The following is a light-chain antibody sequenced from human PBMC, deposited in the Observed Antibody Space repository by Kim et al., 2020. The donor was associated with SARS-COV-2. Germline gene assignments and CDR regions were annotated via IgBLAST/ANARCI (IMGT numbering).Light chain of an antibody. CDR3: NSRDSSGDHWV. V-gene: IGLV3-19*01. CDR1: SLRGFY. CDR2: DNY. Sequence: SSELTQDPAVSVALGQTVKITCQGDSLRGFYTSWYQQRPGQAPILVLYDNYKRPSGIPDRFSGSSSGNTASLTITGSQAEDEGDYYCNSRDSSGDHWVFGGGTQLTVL. J-gene: IGLJ3*02.